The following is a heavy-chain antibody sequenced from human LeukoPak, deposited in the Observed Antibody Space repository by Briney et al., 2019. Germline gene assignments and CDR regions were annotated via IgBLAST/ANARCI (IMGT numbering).Heavy chain of an antibody. J-gene: IGHJ4*02. CDR3: ARDGVRATGFGEVIPCEG. V-gene: IGHV3-21*01. CDR1: GFTFSSYS. Sequence: PGGSLRLSCAASGFTFSSYSMNWVRQAPGKGLEWVSSISSSSSYIYYADSVKGRFTISRDNAKNSLYLQMNSLRAEDTAVYYCARDGVRATGFGEVIPCEGWGQGTLVTVSS. D-gene: IGHD3-3*01. CDR2: ISSSSSYI.